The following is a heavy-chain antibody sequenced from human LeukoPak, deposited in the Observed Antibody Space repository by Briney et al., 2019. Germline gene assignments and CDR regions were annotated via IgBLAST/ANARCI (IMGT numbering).Heavy chain of an antibody. J-gene: IGHJ4*02. CDR1: GFTFTTHW. D-gene: IGHD5-12*01. Sequence: PGGSLRLSCGASGFTFTTHWIHWVRQAPGKGLVWVSRIKPDGSDTNYADSVKGRFTISRDNAKNTGYLQMNSLRAEDTAVYYCARGKYGGYFIDYWGQGTLVTVSS. CDR2: IKPDGSDT. V-gene: IGHV3-74*01. CDR3: ARGKYGGYFIDY.